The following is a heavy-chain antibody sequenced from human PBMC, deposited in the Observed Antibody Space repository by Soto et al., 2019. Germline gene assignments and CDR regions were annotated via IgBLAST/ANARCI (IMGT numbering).Heavy chain of an antibody. J-gene: IGHJ4*02. V-gene: IGHV4-61*01. D-gene: IGHD3-3*01. CDR2: VYHTGRT. CDR1: GGSFKSGSYS. CDR3: ARDFAYFDS. Sequence: KTSETLSPTCTVSGGSFKSGSYSWSWIRQLPGKGLEWIGYVYHTGRTSYNPSLKSRVSISMDTSKNQFSLNLDSVTAADTAVYFCARDFAYFDSWGQGTLVTVSS.